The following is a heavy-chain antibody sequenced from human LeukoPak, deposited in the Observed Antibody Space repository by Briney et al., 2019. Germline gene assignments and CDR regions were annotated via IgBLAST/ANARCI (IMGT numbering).Heavy chain of an antibody. CDR1: GFTFSSYA. CDR2: MSSDGSNK. V-gene: IGHV3-30-3*01. J-gene: IGHJ4*02. D-gene: IGHD2-2*01. CDR3: ARNALLDY. Sequence: GGSLRLSCAASGFTFSSYAMHWVRQAPGKGLEWVAVMSSDGSNKYYADSVRGRFTISRDNSKNTLYLQMNSLRAEDTAVYYCARNALLDYWGQGTLVTVSS.